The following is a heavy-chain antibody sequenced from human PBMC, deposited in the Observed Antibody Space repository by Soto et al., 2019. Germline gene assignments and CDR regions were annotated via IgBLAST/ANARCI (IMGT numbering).Heavy chain of an antibody. CDR3: ARVELENYYYYGMDV. Sequence: ASVKVSCKASGYTFTSYYMHWVRQAPGQGLEWMGWINPNSGGTNYAQKFQGWVTMTRDTSISTAYMELSRLRSDDTAVYYCARVELENYYYYGMDVWGQGTTVTVSS. V-gene: IGHV1-2*04. CDR1: GYTFTSYY. CDR2: INPNSGGT. J-gene: IGHJ6*02. D-gene: IGHD1-1*01.